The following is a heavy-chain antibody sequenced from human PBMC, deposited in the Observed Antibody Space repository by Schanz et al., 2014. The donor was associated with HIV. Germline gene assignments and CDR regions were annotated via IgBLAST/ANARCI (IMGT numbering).Heavy chain of an antibody. J-gene: IGHJ5*02. CDR1: GYTFTNYG. Sequence: QVQLVQSGPEVKKPGASVKVSCKASGYTFTNYGISWVRQAPGQGLEWMGWVNPESGNTGMADKFLGRLSLTRFTSTGTAYMELDSLRSEDTAMYYCARDLNRWRDGSEKWFDTWGQGTLVTVSS. CDR3: ARDLNRWRDGSEKWFDT. CDR2: VNPESGNT. D-gene: IGHD2-15*01. V-gene: IGHV1-8*02.